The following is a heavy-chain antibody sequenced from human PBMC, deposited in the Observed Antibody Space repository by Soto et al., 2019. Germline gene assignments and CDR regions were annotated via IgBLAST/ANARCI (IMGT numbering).Heavy chain of an antibody. V-gene: IGHV1-18*01. Sequence: QVQLLQSGPEVKKPGASVKVSCKASGYTFTSYGISWVRQAPGQGLEWMGWINGYNGNTKYAQNVQDRVTMTTDTSTSTAYMELRSLRSDDTAVYYCAREGTEVAGTTDHWGQGTLVTVSS. CDR1: GYTFTSYG. D-gene: IGHD6-19*01. J-gene: IGHJ4*02. CDR2: INGYNGNT. CDR3: AREGTEVAGTTDH.